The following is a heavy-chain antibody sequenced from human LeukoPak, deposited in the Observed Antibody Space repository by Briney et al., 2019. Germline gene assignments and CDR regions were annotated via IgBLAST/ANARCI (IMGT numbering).Heavy chain of an antibody. Sequence: SETLSLNCTVSGGSISSYYWSWIRQPPGKGLEWIGYIYYSGSTNYNPSLKSRVTISVDTSKNQFSLKLRSVTAADTAVYYCANGGYCSSTSCYPNWFDPWGQGTLVTVSS. CDR3: ANGGYCSSTSCYPNWFDP. V-gene: IGHV4-59*01. D-gene: IGHD2-2*01. CDR2: IYYSGST. CDR1: GGSISSYY. J-gene: IGHJ5*02.